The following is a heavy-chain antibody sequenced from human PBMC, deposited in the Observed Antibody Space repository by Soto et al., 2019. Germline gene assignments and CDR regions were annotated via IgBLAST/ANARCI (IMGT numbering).Heavy chain of an antibody. J-gene: IGHJ4*02. Sequence: ELQLLVSGGGLVQPGGSLRLSCAASGFTFSDYAMSWVRQAPGKGLEWVSSISGGGDSTHYADFVKGRFTISRDNSKNTLSLQMNSLRDEDTAAYFCAFSTGFDFWGQGTLVTVSS. D-gene: IGHD6-19*01. V-gene: IGHV3-23*01. CDR3: AFSTGFDF. CDR1: GFTFSDYA. CDR2: ISGGGDST.